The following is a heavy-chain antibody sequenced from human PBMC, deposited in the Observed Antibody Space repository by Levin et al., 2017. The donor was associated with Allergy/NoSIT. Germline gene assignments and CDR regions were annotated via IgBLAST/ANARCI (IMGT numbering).Heavy chain of an antibody. D-gene: IGHD3-10*01. CDR2: IGTAGDT. Sequence: GGSLRLSCVASGFTFSSYDMHWVRQVTGKGLEWVSSIGTAGDTYCPDSVKGRFTIPRENAQNSLYLQMNSLRAGDTAVYYCMGTKGIALDRGVIGGLDYWGQGTRVAVSS. CDR1: GFTFSSYD. CDR3: MGTKGIALDRGVIGGLDY. J-gene: IGHJ4*02. V-gene: IGHV3-13*04.